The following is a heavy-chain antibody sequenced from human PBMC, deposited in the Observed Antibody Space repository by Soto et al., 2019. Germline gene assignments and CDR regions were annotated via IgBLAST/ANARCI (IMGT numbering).Heavy chain of an antibody. CDR2: IYYSGST. D-gene: IGHD3-9*01. J-gene: IGHJ4*02. CDR1: GGSISSSSYY. CDR3: ARLLRYFDWLIPYADY. V-gene: IGHV4-39*01. Sequence: PSETLSLTCTVSGGSISSSSYYWGWIRQPPGKGLEWIGSIYYSGSTYYNPSLKSRVTISVDTSKNQFSLKLSSVTAADTAVYYCARLLRYFDWLIPYADYWGQGTLVTVSS.